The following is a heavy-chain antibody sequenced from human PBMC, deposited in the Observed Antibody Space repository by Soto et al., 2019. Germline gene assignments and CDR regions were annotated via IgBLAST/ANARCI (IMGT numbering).Heavy chain of an antibody. CDR2: MNPNSGNT. V-gene: IGHV1-8*01. CDR1: GYTFTSYD. D-gene: IGHD5-18*01. Sequence: QVQLVQSGAEVKKPGASVKVSCKASGYTFTSYDINWVRQATGQGLEWMGWMNPNSGNTVYAQKFQGRVTMTRNTSISTASMGLSRLRCEDTAVYYCARERSYGLDYWGQGNLVTVSS. CDR3: ARERSYGLDY. J-gene: IGHJ4*02.